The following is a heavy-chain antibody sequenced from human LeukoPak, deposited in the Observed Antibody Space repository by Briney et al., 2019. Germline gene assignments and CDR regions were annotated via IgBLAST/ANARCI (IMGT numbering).Heavy chain of an antibody. D-gene: IGHD2-2*01. CDR3: ARGDIVIVPAAPPGYYYYYMDV. V-gene: IGHV1-46*01. J-gene: IGHJ6*03. CDR2: INPSGGST. Sequence: ASVKVSCKASGYTFTSYYMHWVRQAPGQGLEWMGIINPSGGSTSYAQKFQGRVTMTRDTSTSTVYMGLSSLRSEDTAVYYCARGDIVIVPAAPPGYYYYYMDVWGKGTTVTVSS. CDR1: GYTFTSYY.